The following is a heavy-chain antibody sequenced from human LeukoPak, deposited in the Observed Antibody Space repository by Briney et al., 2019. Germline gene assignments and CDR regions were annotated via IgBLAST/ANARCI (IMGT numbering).Heavy chain of an antibody. CDR2: INPSGGST. V-gene: IGHV1-46*01. J-gene: IGHJ4*02. CDR1: GYTFTSYY. D-gene: IGHD5-24*01. CDR3: ARNGWLQFRGFDY. Sequence: ASVKVSCKASGYTFTSYYMHWVRQAPGQGLEWMGIINPSGGSTSYAQKFQGRVTMTTDTSTSTAYMELRSLRSDDTAVYYCARNGWLQFRGFDYWGQGTLVTVSS.